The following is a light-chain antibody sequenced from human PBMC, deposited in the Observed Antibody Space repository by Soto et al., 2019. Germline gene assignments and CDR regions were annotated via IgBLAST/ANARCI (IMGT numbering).Light chain of an antibody. CDR3: QQRSNWPRGLT. J-gene: IGKJ4*01. V-gene: IGKV3-11*01. Sequence: EIVLTQPPATLSLSPGERATLSCRASQSVSSSLAWYQQKPGQAPTLPTYDASNRATGIPARFSGSGSGTDFTLTISSLEPEDFAVYYCQQRSNWPRGLTFGGGTKVEIK. CDR2: DAS. CDR1: QSVSSS.